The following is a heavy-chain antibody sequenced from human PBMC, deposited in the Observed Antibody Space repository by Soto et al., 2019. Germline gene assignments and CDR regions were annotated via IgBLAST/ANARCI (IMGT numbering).Heavy chain of an antibody. CDR1: GGSISSGGYY. CDR2: IYYSGST. Sequence: SETLSLTCTVSGGSISSGGYYWSWIRQHPGKGLEWIGYIYYSGSTYYNPSLKSRVTISVDTSKNQFSLKLSSATAADTAVYYCAASCVGCGGFNYYGMDVWGQGTTVTV. CDR3: AASCVGCGGFNYYGMDV. D-gene: IGHD2-21*01. V-gene: IGHV4-31*03. J-gene: IGHJ6*02.